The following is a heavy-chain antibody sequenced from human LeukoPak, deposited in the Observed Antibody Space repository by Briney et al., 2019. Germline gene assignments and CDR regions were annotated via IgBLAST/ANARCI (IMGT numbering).Heavy chain of an antibody. J-gene: IGHJ4*02. V-gene: IGHV3-15*01. Sequence: GGSLRLSCAASGFTFTNAWMSWVRQAPGKGLEWVGRIKSKTDGGTTDYAAPVKGRFTISRDDSENTLYLQVNSLRTEDTAVYYCTSYDILTGTDFWGQGTLVTVSS. CDR2: IKSKTDGGTT. CDR1: GFTFTNAW. D-gene: IGHD3-9*01. CDR3: TSYDILTGTDF.